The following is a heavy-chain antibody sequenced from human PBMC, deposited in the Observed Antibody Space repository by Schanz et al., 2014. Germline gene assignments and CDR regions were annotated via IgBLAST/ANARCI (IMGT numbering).Heavy chain of an antibody. D-gene: IGHD6-19*01. CDR2: ISAYNGHT. CDR3: ARGGYSSGWYDRDIAHFDY. Sequence: QVQLVQSGAEVKKPGASVKVSCKASGYTFISYGIKWVRQAPGQGLEWMGWISAYNGHTDYAQKLQGRVTLTTDTSANTAYMELRSLRSDDTAVYYCARGGYSSGWYDRDIAHFDYWGQGTLVTVSS. J-gene: IGHJ4*02. V-gene: IGHV1-18*01. CDR1: GYTFISYG.